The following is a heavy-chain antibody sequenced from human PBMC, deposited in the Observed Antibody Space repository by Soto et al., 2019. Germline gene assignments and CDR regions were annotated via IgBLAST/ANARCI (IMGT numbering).Heavy chain of an antibody. V-gene: IGHV3-7*01. CDR3: TRTPDY. Sequence: GGSLRLSCAASGFTFSSYWMSWVRQAPGKGLEWVANIKQDGSEKYYVDSVKGRFTISRDNAKNSLFLQLNGLRPEDTGFYYCTRTPDYWGPGTLVTVSS. CDR1: GFTFSSYW. CDR2: IKQDGSEK. J-gene: IGHJ4*02.